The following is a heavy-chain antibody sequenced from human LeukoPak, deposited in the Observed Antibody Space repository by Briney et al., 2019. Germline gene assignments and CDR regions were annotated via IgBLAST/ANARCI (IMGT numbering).Heavy chain of an antibody. V-gene: IGHV3-30-3*02. CDR2: ISYDGSNK. J-gene: IGHJ4*02. Sequence: PGGSLRLSCAASGFTFSSYAMHWVRQAPGKGLEWVAVISYDGSNKYYADSVKGRFTISRDNSKNTLYLQMNSLRAEDTAVYYCAGSIAVAGSNFDYWGQGTLVTVSS. CDR1: GFTFSSYA. D-gene: IGHD6-19*01. CDR3: AGSIAVAGSNFDY.